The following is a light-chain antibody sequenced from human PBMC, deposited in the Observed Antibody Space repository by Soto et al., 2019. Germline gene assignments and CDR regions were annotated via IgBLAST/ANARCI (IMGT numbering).Light chain of an antibody. CDR3: QQYNNWPRGT. CDR1: QSVSSN. V-gene: IGKV3-15*01. J-gene: IGKJ1*01. CDR2: GAS. Sequence: EKVITQSPATLSVSPGERATLSCRASQSVSSNLAWYQQQPGQAPRLLIYGASTRATGIPARFSGSGSGTEFTLTISSRQSEDFAVYYCQQYNNWPRGTYGQGTKVEIK.